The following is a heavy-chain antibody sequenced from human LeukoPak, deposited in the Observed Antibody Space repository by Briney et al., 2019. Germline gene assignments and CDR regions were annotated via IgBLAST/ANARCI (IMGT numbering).Heavy chain of an antibody. V-gene: IGHV1-58*02. J-gene: IGHJ6*02. CDR1: GFTFTSSA. Sequence: ASVKVSCKASGFTFTSSAMQWVRQARGQRLEWIGWIVVGSGNTNYAQKFQERVTITRDMSTSTAYMELSSLRSEDTAVYYCAASGYDILSGPFSYYYGMDVWGQGTTVTVSS. CDR3: AASGYDILSGPFSYYYGMDV. CDR2: IVVGSGNT. D-gene: IGHD3-9*01.